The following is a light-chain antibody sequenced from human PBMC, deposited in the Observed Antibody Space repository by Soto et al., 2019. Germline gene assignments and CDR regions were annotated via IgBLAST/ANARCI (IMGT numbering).Light chain of an antibody. CDR1: QGISSF. CDR3: RPLNSYPT. V-gene: IGKV1-9*01. J-gene: IGKJ4*01. Sequence: DIQLTQSPSFLSASVGDRVTITCRASQGISSFVAWYQQKPGKAPKLLIYGASTLQRGVPSRVSGSGSGKEFTLTNSSLQPEEFATYYCRPLNSYPTFGGGSRVEIK. CDR2: GAS.